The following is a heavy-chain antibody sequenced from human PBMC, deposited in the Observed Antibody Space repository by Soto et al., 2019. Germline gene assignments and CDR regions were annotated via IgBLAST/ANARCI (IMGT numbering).Heavy chain of an antibody. CDR1: NGSITSGNW. J-gene: IGHJ5*02. CDR3: ARVWGALAPIAGWFGP. V-gene: IGHV4-4*02. D-gene: IGHD5-12*01. CDR2: IYQTGST. Sequence: QVQLQESGPGLVKPSGTLSLTCAVSNGSITSGNWWSWVRQPPGKGLEWIGDIYQTGSTNYNPSLRSRVIISVGKSKTNFSLSLSSVTAADTAVYFCARVWGALAPIAGWFGPWGRGILVTVSS.